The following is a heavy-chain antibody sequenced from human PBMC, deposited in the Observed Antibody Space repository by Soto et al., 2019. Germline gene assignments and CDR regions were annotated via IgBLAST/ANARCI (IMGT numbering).Heavy chain of an antibody. D-gene: IGHD6-13*01. CDR3: ARRNSSSWYLDAFDI. V-gene: IGHV4-34*01. CDR1: GGSISSYY. Sequence: PSETLSLTCTVSGGSISSYYWSWIRQPPGKGLEWIGEINHSGSTNYNPSLKSRVTISVDTSKNQFSLKLSSVTAADTAVYYCARRNSSSWYLDAFDIWGQGTMVTVSS. J-gene: IGHJ3*02. CDR2: INHSGST.